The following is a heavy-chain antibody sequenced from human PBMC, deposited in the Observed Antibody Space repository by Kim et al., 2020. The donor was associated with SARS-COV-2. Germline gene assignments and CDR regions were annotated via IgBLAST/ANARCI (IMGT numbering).Heavy chain of an antibody. CDR3: VKDPVPTYYYDSSGFYYVA. CDR2: ITGAGDTT. D-gene: IGHD3-22*01. Sequence: GGSLRLSCAASGFPFSSYVMTWVRQAPGKGLEWVSAITGAGDTTYYADSVRGRFTISRDNSKNTLYLQLNSLRAEDTAVYYCVKDPVPTYYYDSSGFYYVAWGQGTLVTVSS. CDR1: GFPFSSYV. J-gene: IGHJ5*02. V-gene: IGHV3-23*01.